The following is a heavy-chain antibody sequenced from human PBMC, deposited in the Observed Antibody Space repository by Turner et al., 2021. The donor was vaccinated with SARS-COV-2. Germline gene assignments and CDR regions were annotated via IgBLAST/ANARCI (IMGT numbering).Heavy chain of an antibody. D-gene: IGHD3-10*01. CDR3: ARGSSGSGSYYLKYYFDY. CDR1: GFPFSSYD. V-gene: IGHV3-13*04. CDR2: SGTAGDT. J-gene: IGHJ4*02. Sequence: EVQLVESGGGLVPPGGSPRLSCAASGFPFSSYDMHWVRQATGKGLEWVSASGTAGDTYYPGSVKGRFTISRENAKNSLYLQMNSRRAGDTAVYYCARGSSGSGSYYLKYYFDYWGQGTLVTVSS.